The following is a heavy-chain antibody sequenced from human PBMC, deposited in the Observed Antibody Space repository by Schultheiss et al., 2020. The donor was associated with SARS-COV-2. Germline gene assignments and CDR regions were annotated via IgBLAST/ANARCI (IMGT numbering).Heavy chain of an antibody. D-gene: IGHD1-7*01. CDR3: ARDSDWNYGGGMDV. CDR1: GYTFTSYG. CDR2: ISAHSGNT. Sequence: ASVKVSCKASGYTFTSYGISWVRQAPGQGLEWMGWISAHSGNTNYAQKFQGRVTITADKSTSTAYMELSSLRSEDTAVYYCARDSDWNYGGGMDVWGQGTTVTVSS. V-gene: IGHV1-18*01. J-gene: IGHJ6*02.